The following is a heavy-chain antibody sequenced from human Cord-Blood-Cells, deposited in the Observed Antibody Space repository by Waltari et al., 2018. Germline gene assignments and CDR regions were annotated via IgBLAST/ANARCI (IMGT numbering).Heavy chain of an antibody. Sequence: EVQLVESGGGVVQPGGSLSLSCAASGFSFSSYWLSWAPRAPGKGLEWVANIKQDGSEKYYVDSVKGRFTISRDNAKNSLYLQMNSLRAEDTAVYYCARDHYGSGSYYDYWGQGTLVTVSS. CDR2: IKQDGSEK. CDR1: GFSFSSYW. J-gene: IGHJ4*02. V-gene: IGHV3-7*01. CDR3: ARDHYGSGSYYDY. D-gene: IGHD3-10*01.